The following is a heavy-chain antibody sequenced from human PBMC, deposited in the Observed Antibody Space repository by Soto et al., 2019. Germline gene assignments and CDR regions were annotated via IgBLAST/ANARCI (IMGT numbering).Heavy chain of an antibody. CDR2: IYYSGST. D-gene: IGHD3-9*01. J-gene: IGHJ6*02. CDR3: ARDTRRYDILTGYYGSWYYYGMDV. CDR1: GGSISSYY. Sequence: SETLSLTCTGSGGSISSYYWSWIRQPPGKGLEWIGYIYYSGSTNYNPSLKSRVTISVDTSKNQFSLKLSSVTAADTAVYYCARDTRRYDILTGYYGSWYYYGMDVWGQGTTVTVS. V-gene: IGHV4-59*01.